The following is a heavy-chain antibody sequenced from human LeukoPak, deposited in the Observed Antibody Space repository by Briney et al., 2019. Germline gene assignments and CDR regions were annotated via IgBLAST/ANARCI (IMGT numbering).Heavy chain of an antibody. CDR2: IGGSGDNI. Sequence: GGSLRLSCAASGFTFSSYAMKWVRQAPGKGLQWVSVIGGSGDNIHYADSVKGRFTISRDNSKNTLYLQMNSLRAEDTAVYYCANYMQRSPFDYWGQGTLVTVSS. V-gene: IGHV3-23*01. CDR1: GFTFSSYA. CDR3: ANYMQRSPFDY. D-gene: IGHD6-25*01. J-gene: IGHJ4*02.